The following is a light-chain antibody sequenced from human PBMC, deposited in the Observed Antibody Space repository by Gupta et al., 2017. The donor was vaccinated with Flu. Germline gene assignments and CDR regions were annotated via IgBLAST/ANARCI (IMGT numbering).Light chain of an antibody. Sequence: DIQMTQSPSTLSASVGDRVTITCRASQSFSSWLAWYQQKPGKAPKLLIYKASSLESGVPSRFSGSRSGTEFTLTISSLQPDDFATYYCQQYNSYWTFGQGTKVEIK. V-gene: IGKV1-5*03. CDR2: KAS. CDR3: QQYNSYWT. J-gene: IGKJ1*01. CDR1: QSFSSW.